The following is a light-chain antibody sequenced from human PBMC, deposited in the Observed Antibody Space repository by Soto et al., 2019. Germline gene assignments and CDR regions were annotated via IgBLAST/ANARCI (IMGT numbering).Light chain of an antibody. CDR3: QQRSNWPPGLT. V-gene: IGKV3-11*01. CDR1: QSVSSY. Sequence: TVLTHPPANLSFSLGERATLSCRASQSVSSYLAWYQQKPGQAPRLLIYDTSNRATGIPARFSGSGSGTDFTLTISRLEPEDFAVYYCQQRSNWPPGLTFGGGTKVDIK. J-gene: IGKJ4*01. CDR2: DTS.